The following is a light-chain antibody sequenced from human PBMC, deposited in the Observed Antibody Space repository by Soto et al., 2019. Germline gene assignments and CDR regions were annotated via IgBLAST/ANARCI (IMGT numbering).Light chain of an antibody. CDR2: GAS. Sequence: EIVLTQSPATLSVSPGERATLSCRASQSVSSNLAWFQQQPGQAPRLLFYGASTRATGIPARFSASGSGTEFTLTISSLQSEDFAVYYCQKYGDWPPSWTFGQGTKVDIK. J-gene: IGKJ1*01. CDR1: QSVSSN. CDR3: QKYGDWPPSWT. V-gene: IGKV3-15*01.